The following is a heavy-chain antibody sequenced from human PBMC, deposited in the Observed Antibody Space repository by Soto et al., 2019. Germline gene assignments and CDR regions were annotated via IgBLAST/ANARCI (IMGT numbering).Heavy chain of an antibody. CDR3: ERGARSSWADTHAFDY. Sequence: PGGSLRLSCAASGFTFSSYAMSWVRQAPGKGLEWVSAISGSGGSTYYADSVKGRFTISRDNSKNTLYLQMNSLRAEETAVYYCERGARSSWADTHAFDYWGRGTLVTVSS. V-gene: IGHV3-23*01. CDR1: GFTFSSYA. J-gene: IGHJ4*02. CDR2: ISGSGGST. D-gene: IGHD3-10*01.